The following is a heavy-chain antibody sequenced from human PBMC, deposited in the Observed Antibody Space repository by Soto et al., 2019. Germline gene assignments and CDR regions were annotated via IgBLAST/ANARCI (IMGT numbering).Heavy chain of an antibody. CDR2: ISGYNGNT. Sequence: ASVKVSCKASGYTFTNYGLSWVRQAPGQGPEWMGWISGYNGNTNYAQKVQGRVTMTTDTSTSTAYMELRSLRSDDTAVYYCARGGSSRSAEYYQHWGQGTPVTVSS. CDR3: ARGGSSRSAEYYQH. CDR1: GYTFTNYG. V-gene: IGHV1-18*01. J-gene: IGHJ1*01. D-gene: IGHD6-13*01.